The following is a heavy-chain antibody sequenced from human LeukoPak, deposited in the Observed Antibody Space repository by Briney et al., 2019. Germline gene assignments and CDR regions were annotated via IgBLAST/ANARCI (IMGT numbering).Heavy chain of an antibody. CDR1: GFTFSSYG. V-gene: IGHV4-39*07. CDR2: IYYSGST. D-gene: IGHD5-12*01. CDR3: ARDRSGYDADAFDI. Sequence: GSLRLSCAASGFTFSSYGMSWVRQAPGKGLEWIGSIYYSGSTYYNPSLKSRVTISVDTSKNQFSLKLSSVTAADTAVYYCARDRSGYDADAFDIWGQGTMVTVSS. J-gene: IGHJ3*02.